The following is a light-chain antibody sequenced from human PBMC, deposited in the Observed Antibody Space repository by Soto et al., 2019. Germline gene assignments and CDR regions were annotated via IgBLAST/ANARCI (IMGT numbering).Light chain of an antibody. CDR1: SSDVGSYNL. Sequence: QSALTQPASVSGSPGQSITISCTGPSSDVGSYNLVSWYQQYPGKAPKPIIFEVFKRPSGVSHRFSGSKSGNTASLTISGLQAEDEANYYCCSYAGRATYVFGGGTKVTVL. CDR3: CSYAGRATYV. J-gene: IGLJ1*01. CDR2: EVF. V-gene: IGLV2-23*02.